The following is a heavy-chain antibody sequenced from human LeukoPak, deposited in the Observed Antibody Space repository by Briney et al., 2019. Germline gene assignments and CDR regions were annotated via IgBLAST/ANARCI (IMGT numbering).Heavy chain of an antibody. CDR2: INPSGGST. CDR3: ARALYDFWSDYYTDAFDI. J-gene: IGHJ3*02. D-gene: IGHD3-3*01. V-gene: IGHV1-46*01. Sequence: ASVRVSCKASGYTFTSYYMHWVRQAPGQGLEWMGIINPSGGSTSYAQKFQGRVTMTRDTSTSTVYMELSSLRSEDTAVYYCARALYDFWSDYYTDAFDIWGQGTMVTVSS. CDR1: GYTFTSYY.